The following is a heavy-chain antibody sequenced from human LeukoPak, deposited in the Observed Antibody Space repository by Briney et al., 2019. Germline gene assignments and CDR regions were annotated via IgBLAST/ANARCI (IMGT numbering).Heavy chain of an antibody. J-gene: IGHJ4*02. CDR2: INPSGGST. D-gene: IGHD3-9*01. CDR1: GYTFTSYY. V-gene: IGHV1-46*01. Sequence: GASVKVSCKASGYTFTSYYMHWVRQAPGQGLEWMGIINPSGGSTSYAQKFQGRVTMTRDTSTSTVYMELSSLRSEDTAVYYCARNFYDILTGYHPFDYWGQGTLVTVSS. CDR3: ARNFYDILTGYHPFDY.